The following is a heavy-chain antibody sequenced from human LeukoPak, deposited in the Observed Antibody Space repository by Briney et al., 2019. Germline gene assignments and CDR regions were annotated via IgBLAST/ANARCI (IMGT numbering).Heavy chain of an antibody. CDR1: GGSISSYY. CDR3: ASWGGAFDI. Sequence: SETLSLTCTVSGGSISSYYWSWIRQPPGKGLEWIGYIYYSGSTNYNPSLKSRVTISVDTSKNQFSLKLSSVTAADTAVYYCASWGGAFDIWGQGTMVTVSS. V-gene: IGHV4-59*01. CDR2: IYYSGST. D-gene: IGHD3-16*01. J-gene: IGHJ3*02.